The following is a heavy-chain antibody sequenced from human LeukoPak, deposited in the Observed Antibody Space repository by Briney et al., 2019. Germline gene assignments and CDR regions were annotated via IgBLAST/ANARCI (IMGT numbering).Heavy chain of an antibody. CDR3: ARDLDIAAAGSTDY. J-gene: IGHJ4*02. CDR2: INPNSGGT. CDR1: GYTFTGYY. V-gene: IGHV1-2*02. Sequence: ASVKVSCKASGYTFTGYYMHWVRQAPGQGLEWMGWINPNSGGTNYAQKFQGRVTMTRDTSISTAYMELSRLRSDDTAVYYCARDLDIAAAGSTDYWGQGTLVTVSS. D-gene: IGHD6-13*01.